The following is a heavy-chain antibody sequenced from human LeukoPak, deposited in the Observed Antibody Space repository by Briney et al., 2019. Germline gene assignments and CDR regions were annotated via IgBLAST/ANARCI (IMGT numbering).Heavy chain of an antibody. CDR2: IYHSGST. V-gene: IGHV4-30-2*01. D-gene: IGHD3-22*01. CDR1: GGSISSGGYY. CDR3: ARGLHYYDSSGYYPHDAFDI. Sequence: SETLSLTCTVSGGSISSGGYYWSWIRQPPGKGLEWIGYIYHSGSTYYNPSLKSRVTISVDRSKNQFSLKLSSVTAADTAVYYCARGLHYYDSSGYYPHDAFDIWGQGTMVTVSS. J-gene: IGHJ3*02.